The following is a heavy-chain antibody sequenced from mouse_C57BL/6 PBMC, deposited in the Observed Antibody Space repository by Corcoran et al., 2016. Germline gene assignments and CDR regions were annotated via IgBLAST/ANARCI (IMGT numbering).Heavy chain of an antibody. Sequence: DVQLQESGPGLVKPSQSLSLTCSVTGYSITSGYYWNWIRQFPGNKLEWMGYISYDGSNNYNPSLKNRISITRDTSKNQFFLKLNSVTTEDTATYYCARENYSNYGWYFDVWGTGTTVTVSS. V-gene: IGHV3-6*01. J-gene: IGHJ1*03. CDR2: ISYDGSN. CDR1: GYSITSGYY. CDR3: ARENYSNYGWYFDV. D-gene: IGHD2-5*01.